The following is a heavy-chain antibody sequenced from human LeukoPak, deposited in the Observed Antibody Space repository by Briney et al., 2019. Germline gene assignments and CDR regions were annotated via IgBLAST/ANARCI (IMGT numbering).Heavy chain of an antibody. CDR3: ARVEEYYYDSSPPGY. J-gene: IGHJ4*02. V-gene: IGHV1-46*01. D-gene: IGHD3-22*01. Sequence: ASVKVSCKASGYTFTSYYMHWVRQAPGQGLEWMGIINPSGGSTSYAQKFQGRVTMTRDTSTSTVYMELSSLRSEDTAVYYCARVEEYYYDSSPPGYWGQGTLVTVSP. CDR2: INPSGGST. CDR1: GYTFTSYY.